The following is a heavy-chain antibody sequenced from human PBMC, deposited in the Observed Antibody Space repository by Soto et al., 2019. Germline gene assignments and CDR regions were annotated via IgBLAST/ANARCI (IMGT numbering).Heavy chain of an antibody. CDR3: ARGRSGSGSYWFYFDY. J-gene: IGHJ4*02. CDR1: GGSFSGYY. Sequence: SETLSLTCAVYGGSFSGYYWSWIRQPPGKGLEWIGEINHSGSTNYNPSLKSRVTISVDTSKNQFSLKLSSVTAADTAVYYCARGRSGSGSYWFYFDYWGQGXLVTVSS. D-gene: IGHD3-10*01. V-gene: IGHV4-34*01. CDR2: INHSGST.